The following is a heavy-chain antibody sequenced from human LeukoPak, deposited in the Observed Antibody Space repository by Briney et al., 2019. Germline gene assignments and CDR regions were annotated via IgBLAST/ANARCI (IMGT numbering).Heavy chain of an antibody. CDR3: ARRRWSSSSVIGY. J-gene: IGHJ4*02. Sequence: SETLSLTCGVHGGSLSGYYWSWIRQSPTKELEWIGEINHSGSTNYNPSLQSRVTISVDTSKNQFYLNLKSMTAADTAVYYCARRRWSSSSVIGYWGRGTRVTVST. V-gene: IGHV4-34*01. CDR2: INHSGST. D-gene: IGHD6-6*01. CDR1: GGSLSGYY.